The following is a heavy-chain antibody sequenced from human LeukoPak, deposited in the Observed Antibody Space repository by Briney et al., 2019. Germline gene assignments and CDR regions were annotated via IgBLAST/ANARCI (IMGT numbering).Heavy chain of an antibody. J-gene: IGHJ3*02. CDR1: GFTVSSNY. D-gene: IGHD2-2*01. CDR3: VRDSSKNAFDN. Sequence: GGSLRLSCAASGFTVSSNYMSWVRQGPGKGLEWVSVIYSGGSTYYADSVKGRFTIARDNPKNTLYLQMNSLRAEDTAVYYCVRDSSKNAFDNWGQGTMVTVSS. CDR2: IYSGGST. V-gene: IGHV3-66*01.